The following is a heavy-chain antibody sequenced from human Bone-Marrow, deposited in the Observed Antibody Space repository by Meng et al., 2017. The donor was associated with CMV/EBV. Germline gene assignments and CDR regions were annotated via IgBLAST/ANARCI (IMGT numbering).Heavy chain of an antibody. D-gene: IGHD5-12*01. Sequence: ASVKVSCKASGGTFSSYAISWVRQAPGRGLEWMGWLNPNSGVTTYGQMLQGRVTMTRDKSSSTAYMEVSRLTSDDTAIYYCSRGYEAGVPHFDYWGQGTLVTVSS. V-gene: IGHV1-2*02. CDR1: GGTFSSYA. CDR2: LNPNSGVT. CDR3: SRGYEAGVPHFDY. J-gene: IGHJ4*02.